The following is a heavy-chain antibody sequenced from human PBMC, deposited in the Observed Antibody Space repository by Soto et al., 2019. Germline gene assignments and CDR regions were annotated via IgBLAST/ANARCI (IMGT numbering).Heavy chain of an antibody. J-gene: IGHJ4*02. CDR3: AREEAGTFDY. D-gene: IGHD6-13*01. CDR1: GGSFSGSY. V-gene: IGHV4-34*01. CDR2: ATHSGTT. Sequence: PSETLSLTCAVSGGSFSGSYWTWIRQPPGKGLEWIGEATHSGTTNYNPSLKSRVTISMDTSKNQFSLKLSSVTAADTAVYYCAREEAGTFDYWGQGTLVTVSS.